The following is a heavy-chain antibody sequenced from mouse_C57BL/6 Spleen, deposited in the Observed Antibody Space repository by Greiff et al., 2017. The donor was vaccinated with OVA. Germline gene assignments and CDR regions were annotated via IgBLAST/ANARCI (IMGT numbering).Heavy chain of an antibody. V-gene: IGHV1-15*01. Sequence: QVQLQQSGAELVRPGASVTLSCKASGYTFTDYEMHWVKQTPVHGLEWIGAIDPETGGTAYNQKFKGKAILTADNSSSTAYMELRSLTSEDSAVYYCTREENYAWFAYWGQGTLVTVSA. CDR3: TREENYAWFAY. CDR2: IDPETGGT. D-gene: IGHD2-4*01. CDR1: GYTFTDYE. J-gene: IGHJ3*01.